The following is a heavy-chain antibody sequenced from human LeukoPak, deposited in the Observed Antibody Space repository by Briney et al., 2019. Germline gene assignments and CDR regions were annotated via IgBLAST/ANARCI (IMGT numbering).Heavy chain of an antibody. D-gene: IGHD3-10*01. Sequence: PSGTLSLTCAVSGGSISTYYGSWFGQPPGKGRGGMAYIYYIGTTNYTPSLKSRVTISVDTSKNQFSLKLTSVTAADTAVYYCARHKDRSYGSGVDWFDPWGQGTLVTVSS. CDR3: ARHKDRSYGSGVDWFDP. J-gene: IGHJ5*02. CDR2: IYYIGTT. CDR1: GGSISTYY. V-gene: IGHV4-59*08.